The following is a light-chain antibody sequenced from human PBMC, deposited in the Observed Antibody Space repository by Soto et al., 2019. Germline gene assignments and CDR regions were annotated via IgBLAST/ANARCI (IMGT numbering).Light chain of an antibody. V-gene: IGKV1-5*03. CDR3: QQYNDYST. J-gene: IGKJ1*01. Sequence: DIQMTQSPSTLSASVGDRVTITCRASQTISSWLAWYQQKPGKAPKLLIYKASSLESGVPSRFSGSGSGTEFPLRINKLPPDDFATYYCQQYNDYSTFGQGTKVEIK. CDR1: QTISSW. CDR2: KAS.